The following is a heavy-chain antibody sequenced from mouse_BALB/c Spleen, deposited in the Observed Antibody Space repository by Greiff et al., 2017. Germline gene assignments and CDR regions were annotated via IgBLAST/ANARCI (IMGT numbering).Heavy chain of an antibody. Sequence: EVQVVESGGGLVQPGGSLKLSCAASGFTFSSYTMSWVRQTPEKRLEWVAYISNGGGSTYYPDTVKGRFTISRDNAKNTLYLQMSSLKSEDTAMYYCARHEAPYFDYWGQGTTLTVSS. CDR3: ARHEAPYFDY. CDR1: GFTFSSYT. V-gene: IGHV5-12-2*01. CDR2: ISNGGGST. J-gene: IGHJ2*01.